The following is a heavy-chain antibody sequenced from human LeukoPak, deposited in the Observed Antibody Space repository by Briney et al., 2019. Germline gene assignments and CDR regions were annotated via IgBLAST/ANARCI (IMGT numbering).Heavy chain of an antibody. Sequence: SETLSLTCTVSGGSISSYYWSWIRQPPGKGLEWIGYVYYSGSTNYNPSLKSRVTISVDTSKNQFSLKLSSVTAADTAVYYCARDSSGFYDYWGQGTLVTVSS. D-gene: IGHD3-22*01. CDR2: VYYSGST. CDR3: ARDSSGFYDY. J-gene: IGHJ4*02. CDR1: GGSISSYY. V-gene: IGHV4-59*01.